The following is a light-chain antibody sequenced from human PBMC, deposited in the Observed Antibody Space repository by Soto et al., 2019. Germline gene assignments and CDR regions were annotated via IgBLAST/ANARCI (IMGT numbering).Light chain of an antibody. Sequence: DIVMTQSPDSLAVSLGARATINCKSSQSVLYSSNNKNYLAWYQQKPGQPPKLLIYWASTRASGVPDRFSGSGSGTDFTLTISSLQAEDVAVSYCQQYYSTPYTFGKGTKLEIK. CDR1: QSVLYSSNNKNY. J-gene: IGKJ2*01. V-gene: IGKV4-1*01. CDR3: QQYYSTPYT. CDR2: WAS.